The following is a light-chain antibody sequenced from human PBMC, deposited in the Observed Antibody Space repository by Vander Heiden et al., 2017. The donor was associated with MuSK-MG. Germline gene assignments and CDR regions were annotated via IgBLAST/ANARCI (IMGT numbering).Light chain of an antibody. V-gene: IGKV4-1*01. Sequence: DIVFTQSPDPSVVALAEQTAINSKPSQSVLYSSNNKSHVACYQQKPGQPPNRPIHWASTRESGVPDRFSRSGSGTDFTLTSSSLQAEDVAVYYCQQYYSIPRTFGPGTKVDIK. CDR2: WAS. J-gene: IGKJ3*01. CDR3: QQYYSIPRT. CDR1: QSVLYSSNNKSH.